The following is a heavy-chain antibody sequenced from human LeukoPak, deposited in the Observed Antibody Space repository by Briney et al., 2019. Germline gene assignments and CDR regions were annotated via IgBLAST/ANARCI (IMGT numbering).Heavy chain of an antibody. D-gene: IGHD3-22*01. J-gene: IGHJ4*02. V-gene: IGHV1-8*01. CDR2: MNPNSGNT. Sequence: ASVKVSCKASGYTFTSYDINWVRQATGQGLEWMGWMNPNSGNTGYAQKFQGQVTISADKTITTAYLQWSSLKASDIAMYYCARGTLNYYDDSTYGLFDSWGQGTLVTVSS. CDR3: ARGTLNYYDDSTYGLFDS. CDR1: GYTFTSYD.